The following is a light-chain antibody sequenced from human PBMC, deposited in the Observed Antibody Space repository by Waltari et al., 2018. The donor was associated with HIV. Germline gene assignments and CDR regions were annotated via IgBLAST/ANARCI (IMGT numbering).Light chain of an antibody. V-gene: IGKV3-11*01. Sequence: EIVLTQSPANLSLPQGERATLSCRASQSVNTYLAWYQQKPGQDPRLLIYDASNRATGIPARFSGSGSGTDFTLTISSLEPEDFAVYYCQQRSNWPPEITFGQGTRLEIK. CDR1: QSVNTY. CDR3: QQRSNWPPEIT. CDR2: DAS. J-gene: IGKJ5*01.